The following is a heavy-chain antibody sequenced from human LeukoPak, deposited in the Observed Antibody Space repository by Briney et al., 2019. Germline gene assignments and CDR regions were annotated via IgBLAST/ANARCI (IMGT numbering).Heavy chain of an antibody. CDR3: AKVVGATTRGYFDY. Sequence: GGSLRLSCAASGFTFSSYAMSWVRQAPGKGLEWVSTISSSGGSTYYADSVKGRFAISRDNSKNTLYLQMNSLRAEDTAVYYCAKVVGATTRGYFDYWGQGTLVTVSS. CDR2: ISSSGGST. CDR1: GFTFSSYA. V-gene: IGHV3-23*01. D-gene: IGHD1-26*01. J-gene: IGHJ4*02.